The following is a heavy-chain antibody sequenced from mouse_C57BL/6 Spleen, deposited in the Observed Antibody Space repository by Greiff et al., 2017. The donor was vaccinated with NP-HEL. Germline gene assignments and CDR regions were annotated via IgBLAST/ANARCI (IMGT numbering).Heavy chain of an antibody. J-gene: IGHJ4*01. CDR1: GFSLTSYA. Sequence: VKLVESGPGLVAPSPSLSITCTVSGFSLTSYAISWVRQPPGKGLEWLGVIWTGGGTNYNSALKSRLSISTDNSKSQVFLKMNSLQTDDTARYYCARSGYYGSSYYYYAMDDWGQGTSVTVSS. D-gene: IGHD1-1*01. CDR3: ARSGYYGSSYYYYAMDD. V-gene: IGHV2-9-1*01. CDR2: IWTGGGT.